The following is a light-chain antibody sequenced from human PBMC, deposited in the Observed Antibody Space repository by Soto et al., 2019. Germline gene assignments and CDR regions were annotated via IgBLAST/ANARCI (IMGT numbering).Light chain of an antibody. V-gene: IGLV2-14*01. CDR3: SSYTSSSTLYV. Sequence: QSALTQPASVSGSPGQSITISCTGTSSDVGGYNSVSWYQQHSGKAPKLMIYEVSNRPSGVSNRFSGSKSGNTASLTISGLQAEDEADYYCSSYTSSSTLYVFGPGTKVTVL. CDR2: EVS. CDR1: SSDVGGYNS. J-gene: IGLJ1*01.